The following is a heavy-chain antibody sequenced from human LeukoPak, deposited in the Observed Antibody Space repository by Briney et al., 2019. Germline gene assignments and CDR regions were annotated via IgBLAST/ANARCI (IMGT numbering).Heavy chain of an antibody. J-gene: IGHJ5*02. CDR1: GDSISSYY. CDR3: ARDAYYYGSGSYRYNWFDP. CDR2: INHSGST. Sequence: SETLSLTCTVSGDSISSYYWSWIRQPPGKGLEWIGEINHSGSTNYNPPLKSRVTISVDTSKNQFSLKLSSVTAADTAVYYCARDAYYYGSGSYRYNWFDPWGQGTLVTVSS. V-gene: IGHV4-34*01. D-gene: IGHD3-10*01.